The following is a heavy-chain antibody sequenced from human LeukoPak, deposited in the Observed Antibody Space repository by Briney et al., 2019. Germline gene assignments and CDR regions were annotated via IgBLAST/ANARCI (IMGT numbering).Heavy chain of an antibody. J-gene: IGHJ5*02. Sequence: ASVKVSCKASGGTFSSYAISWVRQAPGQGLEWMGGIIPIFGTANYAQKFQGRVAITADESTSTAYMELSSLRSEDTAVYYCARGGGYGDLAFDPWGQGTLVTVSS. CDR1: GGTFSSYA. CDR3: ARGGGYGDLAFDP. CDR2: IIPIFGTA. V-gene: IGHV1-69*13. D-gene: IGHD4-17*01.